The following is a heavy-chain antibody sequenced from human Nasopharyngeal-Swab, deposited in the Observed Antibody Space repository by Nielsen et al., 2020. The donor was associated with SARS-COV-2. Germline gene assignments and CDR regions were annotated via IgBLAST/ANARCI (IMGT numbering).Heavy chain of an antibody. V-gene: IGHV3-48*03. CDR2: ISSSGNTM. CDR3: AGGPGGSYFDS. D-gene: IGHD1-26*01. Sequence: GGSLRLSCAASGFTFSSSEMTWVRQAPGKGLEWVSYISSSGNTMYYADSVKGRFTISRDNAKNSLYLQMNSLRAEDTAVYYCAGGPGGSYFDSWGQGTLVTVSS. J-gene: IGHJ4*02. CDR1: GFTFSSSE.